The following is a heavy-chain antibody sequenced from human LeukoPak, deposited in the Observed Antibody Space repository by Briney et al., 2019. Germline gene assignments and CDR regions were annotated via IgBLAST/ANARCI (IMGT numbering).Heavy chain of an antibody. CDR3: ARVVVVSWFDP. CDR2: INHSGST. J-gene: IGHJ5*02. D-gene: IGHD2-2*01. V-gene: IGHV4-34*01. Sequence: PSETLSLTCAVYGGSFSGYYWSWIRQPPGKGLEWIGEINHSGSTNYNPSLKSRVTISADTSKNQFSLKLSSVTAADTAVYYCARVVVVSWFDPWGQGTLVTVSS. CDR1: GGSFSGYY.